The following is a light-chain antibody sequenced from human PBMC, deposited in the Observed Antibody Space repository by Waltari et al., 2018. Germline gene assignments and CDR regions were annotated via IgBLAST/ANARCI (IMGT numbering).Light chain of an antibody. V-gene: IGKV1-39*01. CDR1: HNIGTF. J-gene: IGKJ2*02. Sequence: DIQMTQSPVSLSASVGDTVTITCLASHNIGTFLSWYQQRPAKAPTVLIYAASTLQRGVPSRFSGSGSGTDFTLTIFSLQPEDFATYFCQQTYSALCCTFGQGTKLEIK. CDR3: QQTYSALCCT. CDR2: AAS.